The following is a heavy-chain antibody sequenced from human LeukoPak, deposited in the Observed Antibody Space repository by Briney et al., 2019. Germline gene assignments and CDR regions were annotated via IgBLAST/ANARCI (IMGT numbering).Heavy chain of an antibody. V-gene: IGHV1-2*06. Sequence: GASVRVSCTASVYRFSGYYLHWLRQAPGHGVEGVGHIDPNGGGRKFAQKFQGRVTMTRDTSPSSAYMELSSLMFDETAVYYCARDVGYSYGTAWQKYFDSWGHGTLLTVSS. CDR2: IDPNGGGR. D-gene: IGHD5-18*01. CDR1: VYRFSGYY. CDR3: ARDVGYSYGTAWQKYFDS. J-gene: IGHJ4*01.